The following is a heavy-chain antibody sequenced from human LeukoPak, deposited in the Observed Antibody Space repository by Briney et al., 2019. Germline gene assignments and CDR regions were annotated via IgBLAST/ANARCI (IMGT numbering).Heavy chain of an antibody. Sequence: GGSLRLSCAASGFTFSSYSMNWVRQAPGKGLEWVSYISSSSSTIYYADSVKGRFTISRDNAKNSLYLQMNSLRAEDTAVYYCAREDYWGATNGMDVWGQGTTVTVSS. CDR1: GFTFSSYS. D-gene: IGHD1-26*01. J-gene: IGHJ6*02. V-gene: IGHV3-48*04. CDR3: AREDYWGATNGMDV. CDR2: ISSSSSTI.